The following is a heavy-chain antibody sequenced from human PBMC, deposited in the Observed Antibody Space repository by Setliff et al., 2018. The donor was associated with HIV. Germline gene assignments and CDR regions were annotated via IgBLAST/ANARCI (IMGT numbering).Heavy chain of an antibody. CDR1: GFTFDDYT. D-gene: IGHD5-12*01. J-gene: IGHJ4*02. CDR3: AKDGWGYDYVGAYYFDY. V-gene: IGHV3-43*01. Sequence: GGCLRLSCAASGFTFDDYTMHWVRQAPGKGLEWVSLISWDGDMTYYADSVKGRFTISRDNSKNSLYLQMNSLTTEDTGLYYCAKDGWGYDYVGAYYFDYWGQGTPVTVSS. CDR2: ISWDGDMT.